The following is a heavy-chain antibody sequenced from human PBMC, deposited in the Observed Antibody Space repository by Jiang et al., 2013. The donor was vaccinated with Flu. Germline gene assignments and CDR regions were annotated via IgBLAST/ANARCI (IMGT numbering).Heavy chain of an antibody. D-gene: IGHD2-2*01. CDR3: ARTRVPAAKNYFDY. Sequence: RVTMTRDTSTSTVYMELSSLRSEDTAVYYCARTRVPAAKNYFDYWGQGTLVTVSS. V-gene: IGHV1-46*01. J-gene: IGHJ4*02.